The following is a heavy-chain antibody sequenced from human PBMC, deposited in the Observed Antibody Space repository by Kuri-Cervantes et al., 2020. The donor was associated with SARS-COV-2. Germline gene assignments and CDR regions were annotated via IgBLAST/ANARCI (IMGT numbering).Heavy chain of an antibody. CDR1: GGSFSGYY. J-gene: IGHJ6*02. V-gene: IGHV4-34*01. D-gene: IGHD3-3*01. Sequence: SETLSLTCAVYGGSFSGYYWSWVRQPPGKGLEWIGEINHSGSTNYNPSLKSRVTISVDTSKNQFSLKLSSVTAADTAVYYCARGSYDFWSGYYYYYGMDVWGQGTTVTVSS. CDR3: ARGSYDFWSGYYYYYGMDV. CDR2: INHSGST.